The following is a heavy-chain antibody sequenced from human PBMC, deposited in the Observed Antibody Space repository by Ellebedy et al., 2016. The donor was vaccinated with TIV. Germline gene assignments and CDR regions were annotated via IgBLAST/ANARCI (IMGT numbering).Heavy chain of an antibody. V-gene: IGHV3-48*01. CDR1: GFTFSSYA. J-gene: IGHJ4*02. D-gene: IGHD5-18*01. Sequence: GESLKISXAASGFTFSSYAMSWVRQAPGKGLEWVSYISSSSSTIYYADSVKGRFTISRDNAKNSLYLQMNSLRAEDTAVYYCARDGIQLWSYFDYWGQGTLVTVSS. CDR3: ARDGIQLWSYFDY. CDR2: ISSSSSTI.